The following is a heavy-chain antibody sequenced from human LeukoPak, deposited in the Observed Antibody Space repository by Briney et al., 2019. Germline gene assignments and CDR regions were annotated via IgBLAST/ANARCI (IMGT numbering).Heavy chain of an antibody. J-gene: IGHJ4*02. V-gene: IGHV4-61*02. D-gene: IGHD3-9*01. CDR1: GGSISSGSYY. CDR3: GRAASDYDILTGYIPAPFDY. Sequence: PSQTLSLTCTVSGGSISSGSYYWSWIRQPAGKGLEWIGRIYTSGSTNYNPSLKSRVTISVDTSKNQFSLKLSSVTAADTAVYYCGRAASDYDILTGYIPAPFDYWGQGTLVTVSS. CDR2: IYTSGST.